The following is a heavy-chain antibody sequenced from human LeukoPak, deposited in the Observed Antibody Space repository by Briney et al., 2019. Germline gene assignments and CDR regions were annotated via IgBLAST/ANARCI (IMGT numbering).Heavy chain of an antibody. CDR2: IYYSGST. V-gene: IGHV4-59*01. CDR3: ARDAGGFFDY. J-gene: IGHJ4*02. Sequence: SETLSLTCTVSGGSISSYYWGWIRQPPGKGLEWIGYIYYSGSTNYNPSLKSRVTISVDTSKNQFSLKLSSVTAAETAVYYCARDAGGFFDYWGQGTLVTVSS. CDR1: GGSISSYY. D-gene: IGHD3-16*01.